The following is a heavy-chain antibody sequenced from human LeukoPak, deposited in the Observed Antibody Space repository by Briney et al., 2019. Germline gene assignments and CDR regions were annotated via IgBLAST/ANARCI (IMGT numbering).Heavy chain of an antibody. CDR3: AKDFRRGDGYWDIDH. J-gene: IGHJ4*02. CDR2: LHSNGGRT. D-gene: IGHD5-24*01. Sequence: GGALRLSCAASGFTFSDYAMNWVRQTPGKGLEWVSALHSNGGRTYYADSVKGRFTISRDNSKNTLYMQMNSLRAEDTAVYYCAKDFRRGDGYWDIDHWGQGTLVTVSS. V-gene: IGHV3-23*01. CDR1: GFTFSDYA.